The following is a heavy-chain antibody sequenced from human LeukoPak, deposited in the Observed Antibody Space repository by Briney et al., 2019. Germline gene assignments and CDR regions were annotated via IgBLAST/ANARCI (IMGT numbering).Heavy chain of an antibody. CDR3: AKDPDSSGWYYFDY. CDR2: ISYDGSNK. Sequence: GGSLRLSCAASGFTFSSYGMHWVRQAPGKGLDWVAVISYDGSNKYYADSVKGRFTISRDNSKNTLYLQMNSLRAEDTAVYYCAKDPDSSGWYYFDYWGQGTLVTVSS. CDR1: GFTFSSYG. J-gene: IGHJ4*02. D-gene: IGHD6-19*01. V-gene: IGHV3-30*18.